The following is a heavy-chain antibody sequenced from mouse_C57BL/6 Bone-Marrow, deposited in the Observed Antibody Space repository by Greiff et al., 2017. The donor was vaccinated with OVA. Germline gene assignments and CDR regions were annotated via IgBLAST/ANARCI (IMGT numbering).Heavy chain of an antibody. V-gene: IGHV1-64*01. D-gene: IGHD1-1*01. Sequence: QVQLQQPGAELVKPGASVKLSCKASGYTFTSYWMHWVKQRPGQGLEWIGMIHPNSGSTNYNEKFTSKATLTVDNSSSTAYMQLSSLTSGDSAVYYCARDYYGSTFAYRGQGTLVTVSA. CDR2: IHPNSGST. CDR1: GYTFTSYW. J-gene: IGHJ3*01. CDR3: ARDYYGSTFAY.